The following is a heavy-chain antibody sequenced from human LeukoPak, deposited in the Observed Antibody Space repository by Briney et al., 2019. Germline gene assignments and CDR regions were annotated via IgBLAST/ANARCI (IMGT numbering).Heavy chain of an antibody. J-gene: IGHJ6*02. CDR3: ARDSGPGGWPAFNGMDV. V-gene: IGHV1-24*01. CDR2: FDPQDGKT. Sequence: GASVKVSCKVSGYTLTQLSMHWVRQAPGKGLEWMGGFDPQDGKTIYTQKFQGRVTMTEDTSTDTAYMELTSLTPEDTAVYYCARDSGPGGWPAFNGMDVWGQGTTVTVSS. D-gene: IGHD6-19*01. CDR1: GYTLTQLS.